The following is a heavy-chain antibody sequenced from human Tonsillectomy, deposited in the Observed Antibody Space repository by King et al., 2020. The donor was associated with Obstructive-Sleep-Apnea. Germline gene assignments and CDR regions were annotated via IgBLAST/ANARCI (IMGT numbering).Heavy chain of an antibody. V-gene: IGHV4-39*07. CDR1: GGSISSSTYY. CDR2: IYYSGST. D-gene: IGHD6-19*01. CDR3: ASRYTSGWYHY. J-gene: IGHJ4*02. Sequence: QLKESGPGLVKPSENLSLTCSVSGGSISSSTYYWGWIRQPPGKGLEWIGSIYYSGSTYYNPSLKSRVSISVDTSKNQFSLKLSSVTAADTAVYYCASRYTSGWYHYWGQGTLVTVSS.